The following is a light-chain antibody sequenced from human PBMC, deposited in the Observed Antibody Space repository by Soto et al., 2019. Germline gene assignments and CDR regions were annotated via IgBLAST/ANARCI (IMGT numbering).Light chain of an antibody. J-gene: IGKJ5*01. CDR2: GAS. V-gene: IGKV3-15*01. CDR3: QQYNNWRDT. CDR1: QSVSSN. Sequence: IVMTQSPATLSVSPGERATLSCRASQSVSSNLAWYQQKPGQAPRLLIYGASTRATGIPARFSGSGSGTEFPIIISRLPSEDFAVYCCQQYNNWRDTFGQGTRLEIK.